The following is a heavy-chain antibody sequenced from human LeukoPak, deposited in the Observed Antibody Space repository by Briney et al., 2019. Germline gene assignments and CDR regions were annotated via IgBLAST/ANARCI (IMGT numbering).Heavy chain of an antibody. Sequence: SQTLSLTCTVSGDSVTSGGYYWNWIRQHPAKGLEWIGYIYYTGSTNYNPSLKSRINISADTSKNQFSLKLKSVTAADTAIYYCARSGLYYPGSGSFDYWGQGALVTVSS. CDR1: GDSVTSGGYY. D-gene: IGHD3-10*01. CDR3: ARSGLYYPGSGSFDY. J-gene: IGHJ4*02. V-gene: IGHV4-31*03. CDR2: IYYTGST.